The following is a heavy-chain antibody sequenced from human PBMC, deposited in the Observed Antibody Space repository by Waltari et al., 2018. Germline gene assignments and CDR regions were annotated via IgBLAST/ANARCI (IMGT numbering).Heavy chain of an antibody. V-gene: IGHV2-26*01. CDR2: IFSNDEK. D-gene: IGHD3-3*01. J-gene: IGHJ4*02. CDR3: ARMRFDLGWYKSCFDY. CDR1: GSSLSNGILG. Sequence: QVTLKESGPVLVKPTETLTLTCTVSGSSLSNGILGVAWIRQPPGRAPEWLAHIFSNDEKDYSTSLRSRLSISKDTSKSQVILTMTNMDPVDTATYFCARMRFDLGWYKSCFDYWGQGSLVTVSS.